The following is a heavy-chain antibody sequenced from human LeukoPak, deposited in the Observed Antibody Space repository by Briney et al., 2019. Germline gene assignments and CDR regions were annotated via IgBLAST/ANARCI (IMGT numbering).Heavy chain of an antibody. D-gene: IGHD1-20*01. CDR3: AKDAGNWNGVNYFDY. Sequence: GGSLRLSCAASGFTFSSYGMHWVRQAPGKGLEWVAVIWYDGSNKYYADSVKGRFTISRDNSKNTLYLQMNSLRAEDTAVYYCAKDAGNWNGVNYFDYWGQGTLVTVSS. V-gene: IGHV3-33*06. CDR2: IWYDGSNK. J-gene: IGHJ4*02. CDR1: GFTFSSYG.